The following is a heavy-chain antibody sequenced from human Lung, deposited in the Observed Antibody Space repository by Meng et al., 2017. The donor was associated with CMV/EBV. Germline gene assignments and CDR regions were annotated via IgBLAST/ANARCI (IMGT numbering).Heavy chain of an antibody. D-gene: IGHD2-8*01. CDR1: GFPFSDHY. J-gene: IGHJ4*02. V-gene: IGHV3-72*01. CDR3: ARVGRNKWSIDY. Sequence: GGSLRLXCVGSGFPFSDHYMDWVRQAPGKGLEWVGRCRNKDNRHTSEYAASVKGRFTISRDDSESSLYLQMTSLKAEDTAVYFCARVGRNKWSIDYWGQGTQVTVSS. CDR2: CRNKDNRHTS.